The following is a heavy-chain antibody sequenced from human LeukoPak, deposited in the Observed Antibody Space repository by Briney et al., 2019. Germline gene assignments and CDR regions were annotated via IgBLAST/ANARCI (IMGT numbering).Heavy chain of an antibody. V-gene: IGHV1-2*02. CDR2: INANSGGA. Sequence: ASVKGSCKASGNTFTDYYMHWVRQAPGQGLEWMGGINANSGGANYAQKFQGRVTMTRDTSISTAYMELSRLRSDDTAVYYCARGLELWGQGTLVTVSS. CDR3: ARGLEL. CDR1: GNTFTDYY. J-gene: IGHJ5*02.